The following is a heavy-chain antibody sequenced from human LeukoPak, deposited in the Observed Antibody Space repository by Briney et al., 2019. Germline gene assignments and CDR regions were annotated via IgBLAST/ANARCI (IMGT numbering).Heavy chain of an antibody. CDR3: ARDYRYSSGWYPGEYAFDI. CDR2: IYYSGTT. CDR1: GGSISSYY. J-gene: IGHJ3*02. D-gene: IGHD6-19*01. V-gene: IGHV4-59*01. Sequence: PSETLSLTCTVSGGSISSYYWSWIRQAPGKGLEWIGYIYYSGTTNYNPSLKSRVTISVDTSKNQFSLKLTSVTAADTAVYYCARDYRYSSGWYPGEYAFDIWGQGTMVTVSS.